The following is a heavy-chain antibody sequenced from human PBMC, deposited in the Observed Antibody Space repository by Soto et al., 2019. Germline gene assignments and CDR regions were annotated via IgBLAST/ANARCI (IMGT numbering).Heavy chain of an antibody. Sequence: QVQLQESGPGLVKPSGTLSLTCAVSGGSISSSNWWSWVRQPPGKGLEWIGEIYHSGSTNYNPSLKSLVTISVDKSNNQFSLKLSSVTAADTAVYYCARVVVPAAMAGGINFDPWGQGTLVTVSS. D-gene: IGHD2-2*01. V-gene: IGHV4-4*02. CDR3: ARVVVPAAMAGGINFDP. CDR1: GGSISSSNW. J-gene: IGHJ5*02. CDR2: IYHSGST.